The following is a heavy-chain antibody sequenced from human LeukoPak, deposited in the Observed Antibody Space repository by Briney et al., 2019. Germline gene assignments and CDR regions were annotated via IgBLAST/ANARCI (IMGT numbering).Heavy chain of an antibody. CDR1: GFIISTHG. V-gene: IGHV3-30*18. D-gene: IGHD1-26*01. J-gene: IGHJ4*02. Sequence: GGSLRLSCAASGFIISTHGMHWVRQAPGKGLEWVAVVSYDGSEKYYADSVKGRFTISRDNSKNTLYLQMNSLRAEDTAVYYCAKGITGTGSYSVADHWGQGILVTVSS. CDR2: VSYDGSEK. CDR3: AKGITGTGSYSVADH.